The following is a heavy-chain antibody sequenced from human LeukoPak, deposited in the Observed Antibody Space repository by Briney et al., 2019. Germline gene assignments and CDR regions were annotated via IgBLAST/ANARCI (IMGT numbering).Heavy chain of an antibody. J-gene: IGHJ5*02. CDR3: ARDRYSSSWYQFNWFDP. CDR1: GYTFTHYG. Sequence: ASVKVSCKASGYTFTHYGVSWVRQAPGQGLEWMGWISAYNGNTNYAQKLQGRVTMTTDTSTSTAYMELRSLRSDDTAVYYCARDRYSSSWYQFNWFDPWGQGTLVTVSS. V-gene: IGHV1-18*01. D-gene: IGHD6-13*01. CDR2: ISAYNGNT.